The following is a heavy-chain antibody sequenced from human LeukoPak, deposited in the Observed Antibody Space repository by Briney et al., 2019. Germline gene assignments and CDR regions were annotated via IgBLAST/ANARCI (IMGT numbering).Heavy chain of an antibody. V-gene: IGHV1-69*05. CDR3: ARGPNYYDSSGFHYRD. CDR1: GGTFSSYA. CDR2: IIPIFGTA. D-gene: IGHD3-22*01. J-gene: IGHJ4*02. Sequence: ASVKVSCKASGGTFSSYAISWVRQAPGQGLEWMGGIIPIFGTANYAQKFQGRVTITTDESTSTAYMELSSLRSDDTAVLYCARGPNYYDSSGFHYRDWGQGTLVTVSS.